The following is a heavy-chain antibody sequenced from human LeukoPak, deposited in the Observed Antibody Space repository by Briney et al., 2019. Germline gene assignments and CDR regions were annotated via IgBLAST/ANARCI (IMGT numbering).Heavy chain of an antibody. D-gene: IGHD3-16*01. J-gene: IGHJ4*02. CDR3: AKDRVGGNLDY. CDR2: ISWNSGSI. V-gene: IGHV3-9*01. Sequence: QTGGSLRLSCAASGFTFDDYAMHWVRQAPGKGLEWVSGISWNSGSIGYADSVKGRFTISRDNAKNSLYLQMNSLRAEDTAFYYCAKDRVGGNLDYWGQGTLVTVSS. CDR1: GFTFDDYA.